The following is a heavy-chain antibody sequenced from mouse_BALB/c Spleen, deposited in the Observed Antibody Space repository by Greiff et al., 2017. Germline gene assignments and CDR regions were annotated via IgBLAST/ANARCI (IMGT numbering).Heavy chain of an antibody. V-gene: IGHV3-8*02. D-gene: IGHD1-2*01. J-gene: IGHJ3*01. CDR2: ISYSGST. Sequence: DVKLVESGPSLVKPSQTLSLTCSVTGDSITSCYWNWIRKFPGNKLEYMGYISYSGSTYYNPSLKSRISITRDTSKNQYYLQLNSVTTEDTATYYCAREGTTARAWFAYWGQGTLVTVSA. CDR3: AREGTTARAWFAY. CDR1: GDSITSCY.